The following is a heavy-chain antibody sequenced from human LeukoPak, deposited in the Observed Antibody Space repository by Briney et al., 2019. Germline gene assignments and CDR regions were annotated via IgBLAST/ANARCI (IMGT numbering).Heavy chain of an antibody. Sequence: PGGSLRLSCAASGFTFSSYSMNWVRQAPGKGLEWVSSISSSSSYIYYADSVKGRFTISRDNAKNSLYLQMKSLRAEDTAVYYCARRVGYSSSSAEGYFDYWGQGTLVTVSS. J-gene: IGHJ4*02. CDR2: ISSSSSYI. CDR1: GFTFSSYS. CDR3: ARRVGYSSSSAEGYFDY. V-gene: IGHV3-21*01. D-gene: IGHD6-6*01.